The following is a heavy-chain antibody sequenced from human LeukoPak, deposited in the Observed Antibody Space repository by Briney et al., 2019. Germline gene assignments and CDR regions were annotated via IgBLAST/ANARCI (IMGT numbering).Heavy chain of an antibody. J-gene: IGHJ3*02. V-gene: IGHV1-69*06. D-gene: IGHD4-17*01. CDR2: IIPLFGTA. Sequence: SVEVSCKASGDTFSSFAVSWVRQAPGQGLEWMGRIIPLFGTADYAQRYQGRVTISADNSLNTAYLELSSLTSEDTAVYYCASPYDYGDHYLDALHIWGQGTIVTVSS. CDR1: GDTFSSFA. CDR3: ASPYDYGDHYLDALHI.